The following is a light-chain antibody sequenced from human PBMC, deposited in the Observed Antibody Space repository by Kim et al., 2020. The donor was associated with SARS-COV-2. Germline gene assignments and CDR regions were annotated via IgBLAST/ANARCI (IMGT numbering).Light chain of an antibody. V-gene: IGKV3D-15*01. CDR2: GGS. CDR1: QSVSSS. CDR3: QQYHSWPYT. Sequence: LSVSPGDRATLSCRASQSVSSSLAWYQQKPGQAPRLLIYGGSVRATGIPARFSGSGSGTELTLTISSLQSEDCAVYYCQQYHSWPYTFGQGTKLEI. J-gene: IGKJ2*01.